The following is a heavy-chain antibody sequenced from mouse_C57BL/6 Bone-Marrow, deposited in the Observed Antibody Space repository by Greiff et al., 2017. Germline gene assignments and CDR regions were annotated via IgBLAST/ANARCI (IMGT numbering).Heavy chain of an antibody. J-gene: IGHJ2*01. CDR1: GYTFTNYW. D-gene: IGHD2-3*01. CDR3: ARLDGYSYFDY. V-gene: IGHV1-63*01. CDR2: IYPGGGYT. Sequence: ESGAELVRPGTSVKMSCKASGYTFTNYWIGWAKQRPGHGLEWIGDIYPGGGYTNYNEKFKGKATLTADKSSSTAYMQFSSLTSEDSAIYYCARLDGYSYFDYWGQGTTLTVSS.